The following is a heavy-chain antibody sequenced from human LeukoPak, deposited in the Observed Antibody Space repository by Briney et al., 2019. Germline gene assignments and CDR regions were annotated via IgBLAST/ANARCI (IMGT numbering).Heavy chain of an antibody. CDR2: ISYDGSSK. D-gene: IGHD3-16*01. CDR3: AREGGYDYVWGSYPYYFDY. Sequence: GRSLRLSCAASGFTFSSYAMHWVRQAPGKGLEWVAVISYDGSSKYYADSVKGRFTISRDNSKNTLYLQMNSLRAEDTAVYYCAREGGYDYVWGSYPYYFDYWGQGTLVTVSS. J-gene: IGHJ4*02. V-gene: IGHV3-30*04. CDR1: GFTFSSYA.